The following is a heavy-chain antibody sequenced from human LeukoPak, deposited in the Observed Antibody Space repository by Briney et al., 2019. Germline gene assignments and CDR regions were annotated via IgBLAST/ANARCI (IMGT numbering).Heavy chain of an antibody. J-gene: IGHJ4*02. CDR2: INHSGSN. CDR1: GGSFSGYY. Sequence: SETLSLTCVVYGGSFSGYYWSWIRQPPGKGLEWMGEINHSGSNNYNPSLKSRVTISVETSKNKVSLKLSSVTAADTAVYYCARGERGYSGNYWDYWGQGTLVIVSS. V-gene: IGHV4-34*01. CDR3: ARGERGYSGNYWDY. D-gene: IGHD5-12*01.